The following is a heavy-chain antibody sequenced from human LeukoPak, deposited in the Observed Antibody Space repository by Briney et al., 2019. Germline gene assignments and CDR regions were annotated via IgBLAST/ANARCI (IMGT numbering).Heavy chain of an antibody. CDR3: ARSYGHSIDY. CDR2: IKQDGSGQ. J-gene: IGHJ4*02. CDR1: GLTFRNFW. V-gene: IGHV3-7*01. Sequence: GGSLRLSCAASGLTFRNFWMCWVRQAPGKGLEWVATIKQDGSGQYYVDSVKGRFTISRDNAQNSLYLQMNNLRAEDTAVYYCARSYGHSIDYWGQGTLVTVSS. D-gene: IGHD3-10*01.